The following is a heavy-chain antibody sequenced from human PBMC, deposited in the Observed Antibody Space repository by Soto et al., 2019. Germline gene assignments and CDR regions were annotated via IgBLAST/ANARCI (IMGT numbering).Heavy chain of an antibody. D-gene: IGHD6-13*01. CDR1: GYTFTSYY. Sequence: ASVNVSCKASGYTFTSYYMHWVRQAPGQGLEWMGIINPSGGSTSYAQKFQGRVTMTRDASTSTVYMELSSLRSEDTAVYSSATRFAASGTTYYVMDFCRQWPPVIVSS. V-gene: IGHV1-46*01. CDR2: INPSGGST. CDR3: ATRFAASGTTYYVMDF. J-gene: IGHJ6*02.